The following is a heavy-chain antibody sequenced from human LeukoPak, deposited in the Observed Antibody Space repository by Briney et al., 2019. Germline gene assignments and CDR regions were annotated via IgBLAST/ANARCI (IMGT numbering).Heavy chain of an antibody. D-gene: IGHD2-21*02. V-gene: IGHV4-4*07. CDR3: ARQGVATAIDY. CDR2: ISASGNT. CDR1: GGSIGSYY. J-gene: IGHJ4*02. Sequence: SETLSLTCTVSGGSIGSYYWSWTRQPAGKGLEWIGRISASGNTNYNPSLKSRVTMSVDTSMNLFALKLSSVTAADTAVYYCARQGVATAIDYWGQGTLVTVSS.